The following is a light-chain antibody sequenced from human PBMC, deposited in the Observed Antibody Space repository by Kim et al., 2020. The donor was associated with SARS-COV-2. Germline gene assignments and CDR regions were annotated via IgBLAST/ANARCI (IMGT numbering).Light chain of an antibody. CDR3: SSYTSSSTPWV. V-gene: IGLV2-14*03. CDR1: ISDVGGYNY. CDR2: DVS. J-gene: IGLJ3*02. Sequence: QSITISCTGTISDVGGYNYVSCYQQHPGKAPKRMIYDVSNRPSGVSNRFSGSKSGNTASLTISGLQAEDEADYYCSSYTSSSTPWVFGGGTQLTVL.